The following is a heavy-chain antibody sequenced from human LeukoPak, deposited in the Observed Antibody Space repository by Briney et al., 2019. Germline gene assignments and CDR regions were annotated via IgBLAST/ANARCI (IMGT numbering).Heavy chain of an antibody. V-gene: IGHV3-48*04. CDR1: GFTFSSYS. J-gene: IGHJ4*02. Sequence: PGGSLRLSCXXSGFTFSSYSMNWVRQAPGKGLEWVSYISSSSTIYYADSVKGRFTISRDNAKNSLYLQMNSLRAEDTAVYYCAREVFSGIAAAGTFDYWGQGTLVTVSS. CDR2: ISSSSTI. CDR3: AREVFSGIAAAGTFDY. D-gene: IGHD6-13*01.